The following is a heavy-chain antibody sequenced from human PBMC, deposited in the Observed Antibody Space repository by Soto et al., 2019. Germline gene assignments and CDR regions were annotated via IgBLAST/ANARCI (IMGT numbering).Heavy chain of an antibody. CDR3: AHAYYDFWSGYYGTYYFDY. Sequence: SVPTLVNPTQTLTLTCTFSGFSLSTSGVGVGWIRQPPGKALEWLALIYWNDDKRYSPSLKSRLTITKDTSKNQVVLTMTNMDPVDTATYYCAHAYYDFWSGYYGTYYFDYWGQGTLVTVSS. CDR2: IYWNDDK. V-gene: IGHV2-5*01. D-gene: IGHD3-3*01. J-gene: IGHJ4*02. CDR1: GFSLSTSGVG.